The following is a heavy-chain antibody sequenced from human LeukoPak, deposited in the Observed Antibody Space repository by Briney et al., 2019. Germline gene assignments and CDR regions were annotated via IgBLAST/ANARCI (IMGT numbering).Heavy chain of an antibody. CDR2: INHSGAI. V-gene: IGHV4-34*01. D-gene: IGHD6-19*01. CDR3: ARLDYRDSSGHNWFDP. J-gene: IGHJ5*02. Sequence: SETLSLTYAVYGGSFNAYFWSWIRQPPGKALEWIGEINHSGAINYNPSLKRRVNISVDTSQNQFSLKLNSVTAADTAVYYCARLDYRDSSGHNWFDPWGQGSLVTVSS. CDR1: GGSFNAYF.